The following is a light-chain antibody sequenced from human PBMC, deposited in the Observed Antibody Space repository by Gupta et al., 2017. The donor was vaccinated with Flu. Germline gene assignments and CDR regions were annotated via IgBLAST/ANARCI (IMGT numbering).Light chain of an antibody. CDR1: QDISTY. J-gene: IGKJ2*01. CDR2: AAS. CDR3: QQRDSTPRT. Sequence: PSSLSASVGDRVTITCRASQDISTYLNWYQQRPGEAPKLLIYAASSLQSGVPSRFGGGGSGTDFTLTISSLQPEDFATYYCQQRDSTPRTFGQGTKLEIK. V-gene: IGKV1-39*01.